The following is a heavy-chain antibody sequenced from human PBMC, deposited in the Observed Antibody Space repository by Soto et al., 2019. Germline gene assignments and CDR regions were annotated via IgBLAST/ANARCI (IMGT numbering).Heavy chain of an antibody. CDR1: GGTLSSYA. Sequence: PGPSLTLSCAASGGTLSSYALSWVRQAPEKGLEWVSAIRGGGSNKYYADSVKGRFTISRDNSKNTLYLQMNSLRAEDTAVYYCARLGELWFGDPSYYYMDVWGKGTTVTVSS. CDR2: IRGGGSNK. D-gene: IGHD3-10*01. V-gene: IGHV3-23*01. J-gene: IGHJ6*03. CDR3: ARLGELWFGDPSYYYMDV.